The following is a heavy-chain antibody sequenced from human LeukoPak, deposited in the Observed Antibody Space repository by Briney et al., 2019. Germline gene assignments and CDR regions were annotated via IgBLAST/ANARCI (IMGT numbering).Heavy chain of an antibody. Sequence: SETLSLTCTVSGGSISSYYWSWIRLPPGKGLEWIGYLSKSGNTNYSPSLKSRVTIFGDTSKNQFSLKLSSVTAADTAVYYCARGSGWLDYWGQGTLVTVSS. CDR3: ARGSGWLDY. D-gene: IGHD6-19*01. CDR1: GGSISSYY. J-gene: IGHJ4*02. CDR2: LSKSGNT. V-gene: IGHV4-4*08.